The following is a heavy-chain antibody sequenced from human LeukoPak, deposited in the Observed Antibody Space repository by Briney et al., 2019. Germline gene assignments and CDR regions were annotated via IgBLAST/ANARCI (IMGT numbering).Heavy chain of an antibody. CDR3: ARGPPMYSYGSSDYHYDYFEY. V-gene: IGHV3-23*01. D-gene: IGHD3-22*01. CDR2: ISSHGDAT. CDR1: GFRLNNFV. Sequence: GGSLRLSCAASGFRLNNFVMNWVRQAPGKGLEWVATISSHGDATHYADSVQGRFTISRDNSKNTLYLQMNSLRAEDTALYYCARGPPMYSYGSSDYHYDYFEYWGQGTLVTVSS. J-gene: IGHJ4*02.